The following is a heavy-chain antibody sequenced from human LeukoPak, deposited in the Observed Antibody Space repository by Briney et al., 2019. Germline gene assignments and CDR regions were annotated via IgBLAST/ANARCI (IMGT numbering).Heavy chain of an antibody. J-gene: IGHJ4*02. CDR3: TRAQTEAGAKYYFDY. V-gene: IGHV3-49*04. Sequence: GRSLRLSCTASGFTFGDYALNWVRQAPGKGLEWVGFTRSKVYGGTTEYAASVKGRFTISRDDSKSIAYLQMNSLKTEDTAVYYCTRAQTEAGAKYYFDYWGQETLVTVSS. CDR2: TRSKVYGGTT. CDR1: GFTFGDYA.